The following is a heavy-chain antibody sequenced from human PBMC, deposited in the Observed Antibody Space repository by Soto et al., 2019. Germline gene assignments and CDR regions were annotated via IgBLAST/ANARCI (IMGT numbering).Heavy chain of an antibody. J-gene: IGHJ6*02. V-gene: IGHV3-30-3*01. Sequence: TGGSLRLSCAASGFTFSSHAMHWVRQAPGKGLEWVAVISYDGSNKYYADSVKGRFTISRDNSKNTLYLQMNSLRAEDTAVYYCARDTGSSWYPTYYYYGMDVWGQGTTVTVSS. CDR2: ISYDGSNK. D-gene: IGHD6-13*01. CDR3: ARDTGSSWYPTYYYYGMDV. CDR1: GFTFSSHA.